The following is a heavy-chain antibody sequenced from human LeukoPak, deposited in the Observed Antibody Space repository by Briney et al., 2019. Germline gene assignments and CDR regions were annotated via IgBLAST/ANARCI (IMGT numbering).Heavy chain of an antibody. CDR1: GGSFSGYY. J-gene: IGHJ4*02. D-gene: IGHD3-9*01. CDR2: INHSGST. CDR3: ARGGGGLRYFDWLSLALDY. V-gene: IGHV4-34*01. Sequence: PSETLSLTCAVYGGSFSGYYWSWIRQPPGKGLEWIGEINHSGSTNYNPSLKSRVTISVDTSKNQFSLKLSSVTAADTAVYYCARGGGGLRYFDWLSLALDYWGQGTLVTVSS.